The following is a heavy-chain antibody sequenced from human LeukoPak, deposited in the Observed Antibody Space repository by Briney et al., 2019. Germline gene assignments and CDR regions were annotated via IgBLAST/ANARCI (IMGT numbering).Heavy chain of an antibody. J-gene: IGHJ4*02. V-gene: IGHV3-23*01. Sequence: PGGSLRLSCAASGFTFNSYAMTWVRQAPEKGLEWVSSIIDSGISTYYGDSVKGRFTISRDNSKNTLYLQMNSLRAEDTAIYYCAKYATGYAPDFDYWGQGTLVTVSS. D-gene: IGHD5-12*01. CDR1: GFTFNSYA. CDR3: AKYATGYAPDFDY. CDR2: IIDSGIST.